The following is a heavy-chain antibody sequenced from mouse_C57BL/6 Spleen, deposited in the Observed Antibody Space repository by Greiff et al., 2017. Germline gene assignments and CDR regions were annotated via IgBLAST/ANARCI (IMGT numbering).Heavy chain of an antibody. V-gene: IGHV5-17*01. Sequence: DVHLVESGGGLVKPGGSLKLSCAASGFTFSDYGMHWVRQAPEKGLEWVAYISSGSSTIYYADTVKGRFTISRDNAKNTLFLQMTSLRSEDTAMYYCAREAYYSPYFDVWGTGTTVTVSS. CDR2: ISSGSSTI. J-gene: IGHJ1*03. D-gene: IGHD2-12*01. CDR1: GFTFSDYG. CDR3: AREAYYSPYFDV.